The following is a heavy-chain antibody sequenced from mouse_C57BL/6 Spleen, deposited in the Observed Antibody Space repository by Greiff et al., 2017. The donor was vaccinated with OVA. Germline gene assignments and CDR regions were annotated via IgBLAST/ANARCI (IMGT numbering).Heavy chain of an antibody. CDR2: ISSGGSYT. D-gene: IGHD2-3*01. Sequence: EVMLVESGGDLVKPGGSLKLSCAASGFTFSSYGMSWVRQTPDKRLEWVATISSGGSYTYYPDSVKGRFTISRDNAKNTLYLQMSSLKSEDTAMYYCARQIYDGYYEGSWFAYWGQGTLVTVSA. CDR1: GFTFSSYG. J-gene: IGHJ3*01. V-gene: IGHV5-6*01. CDR3: ARQIYDGYYEGSWFAY.